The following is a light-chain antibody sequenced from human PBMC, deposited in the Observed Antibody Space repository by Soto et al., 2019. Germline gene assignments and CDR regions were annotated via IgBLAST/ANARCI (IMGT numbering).Light chain of an antibody. CDR2: AAS. CDR3: QYDSNYPWT. CDR1: QGIHNY. J-gene: IGKJ1*01. Sequence: AVLLTQSPSSFSASTGDRATITCRASQGIHNYLAWYQQVPGKAPKLLLYAASILKTGVPSRFSGSGSGTDFPHTNDGQQSEDIATYLCQYDSNYPWTFGRGTTVE. V-gene: IGKV1-8*01.